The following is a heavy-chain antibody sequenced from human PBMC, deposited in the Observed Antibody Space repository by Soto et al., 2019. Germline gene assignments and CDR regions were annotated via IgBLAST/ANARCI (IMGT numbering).Heavy chain of an antibody. V-gene: IGHV3-23*01. CDR3: ANGPTIFGVVIIASYYTAV. D-gene: IGHD3-3*01. Sequence: EVQLLESGGGLVQPGVSLRLSCAGSGFTCSSYAMSWVRQAPGKGLEWVSSITGSGGSTHYADSMKGRFTISRDNSKSTLYLQMNRLRAEHTAVYYCANGPTIFGVVIIASYYTAVWGKGTTVSVSS. CDR2: ITGSGGST. J-gene: IGHJ6*03. CDR1: GFTCSSYA.